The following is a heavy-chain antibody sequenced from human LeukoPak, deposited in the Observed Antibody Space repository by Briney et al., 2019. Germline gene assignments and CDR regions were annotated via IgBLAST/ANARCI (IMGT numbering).Heavy chain of an antibody. J-gene: IGHJ4*02. CDR3: ARERIDPFDY. V-gene: IGHV1-2*02. Sequence: ASVKVSCKASGYTFTGYYMHSVRQAPGQGLEWMGWINPNSGGTNYAQTFQGRVPITRATSITTAHMELSRLKSDDTAVYYCARERIDPFDYWGQGTLVTVYS. CDR2: INPNSGGT. D-gene: IGHD2/OR15-2a*01. CDR1: GYTFTGYY.